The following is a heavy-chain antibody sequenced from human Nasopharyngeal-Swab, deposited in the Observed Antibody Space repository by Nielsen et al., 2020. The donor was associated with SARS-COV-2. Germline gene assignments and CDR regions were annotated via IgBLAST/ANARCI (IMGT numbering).Heavy chain of an antibody. CDR2: INPAGSTT. Sequence: SLKSSCAPSGFTFSDYWMHWVRQAPGTGLVWVLRINPAGSTTHYEDSVRDRFTISRDNAKNTLDLPMNSLTVEHSDVYFCTRARSYRFDYWSQAALVNVSS. CDR3: TRARSYRFDY. J-gene: IGHJ4*02. D-gene: IGHD1-26*01. V-gene: IGHV3-74*01. CDR1: GFTFSDYW.